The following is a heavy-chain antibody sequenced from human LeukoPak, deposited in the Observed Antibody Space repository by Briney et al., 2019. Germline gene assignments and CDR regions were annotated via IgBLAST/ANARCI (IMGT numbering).Heavy chain of an antibody. V-gene: IGHV3-23*01. CDR2: ISGSGGTT. D-gene: IGHD3-22*01. Sequence: GGSLRLSCVASGFTFDSYALKWVRQAAGKAPEWISAISGSGGTTYYADSVKGRFTISRDNSKNTVYLQMNSLRVEDTALYYCVKESLAASGSKWGQGTLVTVSS. CDR1: GFTFDSYA. J-gene: IGHJ4*02. CDR3: VKESLAASGSK.